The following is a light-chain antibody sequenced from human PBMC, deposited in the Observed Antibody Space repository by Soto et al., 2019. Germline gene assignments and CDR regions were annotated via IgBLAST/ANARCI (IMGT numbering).Light chain of an antibody. V-gene: IGLV2-14*01. CDR3: SSYTSSSTLYV. CDR2: DVS. CDR1: SSDVGGYNY. J-gene: IGLJ1*01. Sequence: QSVLTQPASVYGSPGQSITISCTGTSSDVGGYNYVSWYQQHPGKAPKLMIYDVSNRPSGVSNRFSGSKSGNTAPLTISGLQAEDEADYYCSSYTSSSTLYVFGTGTKVTVL.